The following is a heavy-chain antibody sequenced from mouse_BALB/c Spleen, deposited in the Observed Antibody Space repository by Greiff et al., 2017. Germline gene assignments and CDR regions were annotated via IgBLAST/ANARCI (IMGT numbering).Heavy chain of an antibody. CDR2: ISSGSSTI. CDR1: GFTFSSFG. J-gene: IGHJ3*01. Sequence: EVKLVESGGGLVQPGGSRKLSCAASGFTFSSFGMHWVRQAPEKGLEWVAYISSGSSTIYYADTVKGRFTLSRDNPKNTRFLQMTSLRSEDTAMYYCARWGNWDSYWGQGTLVTVSA. D-gene: IGHD4-1*01. V-gene: IGHV5-17*02. CDR3: ARWGNWDSY.